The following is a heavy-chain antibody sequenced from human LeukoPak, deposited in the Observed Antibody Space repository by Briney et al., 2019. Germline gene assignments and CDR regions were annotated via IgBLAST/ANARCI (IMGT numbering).Heavy chain of an antibody. D-gene: IGHD6-19*01. CDR2: IWYDGSNK. Sequence: PGGSLRLSCAASGFTFSSYGMHWVRQAPGKGLEWVAVIWYDGSNKYYADSVKGRFAISRDNSKNTLYLQMNSLRAEDTAVYYCAREAMGIAVAGTLFWFDPWGQGTLVTASS. J-gene: IGHJ5*02. CDR1: GFTFSSYG. CDR3: AREAMGIAVAGTLFWFDP. V-gene: IGHV3-33*01.